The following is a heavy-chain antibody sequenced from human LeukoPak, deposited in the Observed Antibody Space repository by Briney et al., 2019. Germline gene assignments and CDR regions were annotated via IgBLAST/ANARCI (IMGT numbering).Heavy chain of an antibody. CDR1: GYTFTSYG. Sequence: ASVKVSCKASGYTFTSYGISWVRQAPGQGLEWMGWISAYNGNTNYAQKLQGRVTMTTDTSTSTAYMELRSLRSDDTAVYYCARPYSGSYYDAFDIWGQGTMVTVSS. J-gene: IGHJ3*02. D-gene: IGHD1-26*01. V-gene: IGHV1-18*01. CDR3: ARPYSGSYYDAFDI. CDR2: ISAYNGNT.